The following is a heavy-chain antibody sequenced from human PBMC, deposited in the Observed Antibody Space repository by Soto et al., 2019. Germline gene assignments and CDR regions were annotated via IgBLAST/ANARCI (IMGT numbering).Heavy chain of an antibody. J-gene: IGHJ3*02. V-gene: IGHV1-2*04. Sequence: GASVKVSCKASGYTFTGHHIHWGRQAPGQRPEWMGWINPNSGGTNYAQKFQGWVTMTRDTSISTAYMDLSRLRSDDTAVYYCARAYCTSTSCYASSDAFDIWGQGTMVTVSS. CDR1: GYTFTGHH. CDR3: ARAYCTSTSCYASSDAFDI. CDR2: INPNSGGT. D-gene: IGHD2-2*01.